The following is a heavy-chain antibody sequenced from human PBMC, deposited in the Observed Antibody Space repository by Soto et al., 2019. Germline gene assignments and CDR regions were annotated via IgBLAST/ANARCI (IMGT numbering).Heavy chain of an antibody. CDR3: ARSAVSSWSPNYYYYYCMDV. CDR2: ISAYNGNT. J-gene: IGHJ6*02. CDR1: GYTFTSYG. V-gene: IGHV1-18*01. D-gene: IGHD6-13*01. Sequence: ASVKVSCKASGYTFTSYGISWVRQAPGQGLEWMGWISAYNGNTNYAQKLQGRVTMTTDTSTSTAYMELRSLRSDDTAVYYCARSAVSSWSPNYYYYYCMDVWRQGTTVTVSS.